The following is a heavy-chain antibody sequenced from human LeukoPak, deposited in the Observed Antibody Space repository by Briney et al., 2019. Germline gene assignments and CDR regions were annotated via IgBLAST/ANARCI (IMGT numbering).Heavy chain of an antibody. J-gene: IGHJ4*02. CDR3: ARSRVVRGWLLGNFDY. CDR1: GYSISSGYY. V-gene: IGHV4-61*02. Sequence: SETLSLTCTVSGYSISSGYYWGWIRQPAGKGLEWIGRIYTSGSTNYNPSLKSRVTISVDTSKNQFSLKLSSVTAADTAVYYCARSRVVRGWLLGNFDYWGQGTLVTVSS. CDR2: IYTSGST. D-gene: IGHD3-22*01.